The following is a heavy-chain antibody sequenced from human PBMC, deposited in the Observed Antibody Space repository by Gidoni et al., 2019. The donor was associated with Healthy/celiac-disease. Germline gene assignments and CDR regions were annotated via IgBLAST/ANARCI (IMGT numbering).Heavy chain of an antibody. Sequence: QVQLVESGGGVVQPGRSLRLSCAASGFTFSSYGMPWVRQAPGKGLEWVAVIWYDGSNKYYADSVKGRFTISRDNSKNTLYLQMNSLRAEDTAVYYCARPQGTIFGVHNHPVGAFDIWGQGTMVTVSS. CDR2: IWYDGSNK. J-gene: IGHJ3*02. V-gene: IGHV3-33*01. D-gene: IGHD3-3*01. CDR3: ARPQGTIFGVHNHPVGAFDI. CDR1: GFTFSSYG.